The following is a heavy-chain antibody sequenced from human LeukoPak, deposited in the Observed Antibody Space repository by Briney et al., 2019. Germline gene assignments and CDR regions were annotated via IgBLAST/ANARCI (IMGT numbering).Heavy chain of an antibody. CDR2: ISGSGVRT. J-gene: IGHJ4*02. CDR1: GFTFSNYA. CDR3: AKDRSDYGDYKIDY. Sequence: PGGSLRLSCAASGFTFSNYAMSWVRQAPGKGLEWVSLISGSGVRTYYADSVKGRFTISRDNSKNTVFLQMNSLRAEDTAVYYCAKDRSDYGDYKIDYWGQGTLVTVSS. D-gene: IGHD4-17*01. V-gene: IGHV3-23*01.